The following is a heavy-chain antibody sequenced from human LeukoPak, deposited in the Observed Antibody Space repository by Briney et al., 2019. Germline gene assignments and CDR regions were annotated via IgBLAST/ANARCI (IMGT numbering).Heavy chain of an antibody. Sequence: PSETLSLTCTVSGVSISSSNSYWGWIRQPPGKGLEWLGSIYYSGNTYYNASLKSQVSISIDTSKTQFSLKLTSVTAADTAVYYCARQTGSGLFILPGGQGTLVTVSS. J-gene: IGHJ4*02. D-gene: IGHD3/OR15-3a*01. CDR1: GVSISSSNSY. CDR2: IYYSGNT. CDR3: ARQTGSGLFILP. V-gene: IGHV4-39*01.